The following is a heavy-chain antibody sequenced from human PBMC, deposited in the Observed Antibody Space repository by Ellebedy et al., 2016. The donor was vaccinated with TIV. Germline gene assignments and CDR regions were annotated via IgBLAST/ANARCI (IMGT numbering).Heavy chain of an antibody. D-gene: IGHD3-3*01. Sequence: GESLKISCQGSGYTFTRYWIAWVRQMPGKGLEWMGIVYPGDSDARYSPSFQGQVTISADKSISTAYLQWSSLKASDTAMYYCARRKHYYDFWSGYSYYFDYWGQGTLVTVSS. CDR1: GYTFTRYW. CDR2: VYPGDSDA. CDR3: ARRKHYYDFWSGYSYYFDY. J-gene: IGHJ4*02. V-gene: IGHV5-51*01.